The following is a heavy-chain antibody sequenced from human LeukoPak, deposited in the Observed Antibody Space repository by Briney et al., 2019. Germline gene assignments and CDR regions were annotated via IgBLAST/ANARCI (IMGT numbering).Heavy chain of an antibody. J-gene: IGHJ5*02. V-gene: IGHV4-34*01. D-gene: IGHD5-18*01. CDR2: INDSRST. Sequence: SATLSLTCAVSGESFSSYYWSWVRQPPGQGLEWMGEINDSRSTTYNSSLKSRVTMSVDTSKNQFSLKLSIVTAADTAVYYCARAKYSYGRPPSALFCDPWGQGTLVTVSP. CDR1: GESFSSYY. CDR3: ARAKYSYGRPPSALFCDP.